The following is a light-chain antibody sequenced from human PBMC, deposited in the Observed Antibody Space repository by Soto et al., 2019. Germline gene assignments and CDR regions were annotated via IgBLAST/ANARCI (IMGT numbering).Light chain of an antibody. CDR2: GSS. J-gene: IGKJ5*01. V-gene: IGKV1-17*01. CDR1: QAIRND. Sequence: IQLTQSPSSLSASVGDRVTITFRASQAIRNDLAWYQQKPGRAPKRLIYGSSSLQSGVPSRFSGRGSGTEFTLTISSLQPEDFAVYYCQQCGSSSTFGQGTRLEIK. CDR3: QQCGSSST.